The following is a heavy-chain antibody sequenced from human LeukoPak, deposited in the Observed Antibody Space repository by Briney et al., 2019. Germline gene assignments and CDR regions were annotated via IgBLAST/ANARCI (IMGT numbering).Heavy chain of an antibody. J-gene: IGHJ3*02. CDR1: GGTFSSYA. Sequence: SVKVSCKASGGTFSSYAISWVRQAPGQGLEWMGRIIPILGIANYAQKFQGRVTITADKSTSTAYMELSSLRSEDTAVYYCARDDSSSWYFAFDIWGQGTTVTVSS. D-gene: IGHD6-13*01. CDR3: ARDDSSSWYFAFDI. CDR2: IIPILGIA. V-gene: IGHV1-69*04.